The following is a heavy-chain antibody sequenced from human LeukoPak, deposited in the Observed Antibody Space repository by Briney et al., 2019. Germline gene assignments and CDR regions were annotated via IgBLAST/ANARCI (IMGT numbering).Heavy chain of an antibody. D-gene: IGHD1-7*01. CDR1: GFTVSDNY. J-gene: IGHJ4*02. V-gene: IGHV3-23*01. Sequence: GGSLRLSCAASGFTVSDNYMTWVRQAPGKGLEWVSVISGNGHDTFYIDSVKGRFTISRDNSMNTLYLQMNSLGVEDTALYYCARDRVPGTSPKMDSWGQGTLVTVSS. CDR3: ARDRVPGTSPKMDS. CDR2: ISGNGHDT.